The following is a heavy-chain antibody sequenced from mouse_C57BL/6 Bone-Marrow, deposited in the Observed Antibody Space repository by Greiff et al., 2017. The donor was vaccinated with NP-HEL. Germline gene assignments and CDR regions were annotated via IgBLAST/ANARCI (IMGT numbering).Heavy chain of an antibody. Sequence: EVQVVESGEGLVKPGGSLKLSCAASGFTFSSYAMSWVRQTPEKRLEWVAYISRGGDYIYYADTVKGRFTISRDNARNTLYLQMSSLKSEDTAMYYCTRPHYYGSSYGYFDVWGTGTTVTVSS. CDR3: TRPHYYGSSYGYFDV. D-gene: IGHD1-1*01. J-gene: IGHJ1*03. V-gene: IGHV5-9-1*02. CDR2: ISRGGDYI. CDR1: GFTFSSYA.